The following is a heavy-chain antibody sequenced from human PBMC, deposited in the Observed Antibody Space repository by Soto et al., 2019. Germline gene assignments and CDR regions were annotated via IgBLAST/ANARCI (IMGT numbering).Heavy chain of an antibody. CDR3: AKGTGTTSEASLFAY. J-gene: IGHJ4*02. CDR2: ISGYTGNT. CDR1: GYTFTSYG. D-gene: IGHD1-1*01. V-gene: IGHV1-18*01. Sequence: ASVKVSCKASGYTFTSYGINWVRQAPGQGLEWMGWISGYTGNTNYAQKLQGRVTMTTDKSTSTAYMEMRSLISGDTAMYYCAKGTGTTSEASLFAYWGQGTLVTVS.